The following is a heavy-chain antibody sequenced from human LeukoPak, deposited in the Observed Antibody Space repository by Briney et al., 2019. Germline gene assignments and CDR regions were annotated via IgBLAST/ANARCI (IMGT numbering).Heavy chain of an antibody. CDR1: GFTFSSYA. CDR3: AKEVRWLQWNY. Sequence: GGSLRLSCAASGFTFSSYAMSSVRQAPGKGLEWVSAISGSGGSTYYVDSVKGRFTISRDNSNNTLYLQMNGLRAEDTAVYYCAKEVRWLQWNYWGQGTLVTVSS. V-gene: IGHV3-23*01. J-gene: IGHJ4*02. D-gene: IGHD5-24*01. CDR2: ISGSGGST.